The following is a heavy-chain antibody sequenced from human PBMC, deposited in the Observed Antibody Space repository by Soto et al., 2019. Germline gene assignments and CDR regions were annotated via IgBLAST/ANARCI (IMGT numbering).Heavy chain of an antibody. CDR1: GFTFSSYG. D-gene: IGHD5-12*01. CDR2: IWYDGSKK. V-gene: IGHV3-33*01. CDR3: ARDIGSTGFDYDY. J-gene: IGHJ4*02. Sequence: QVQLVESGGGVVLPGRSLRLSCAPSGFTFSSYGMHWVRQAPGKGLEWVAVIWYDGSKKYYADSVKGRFTISRDNSKKTLYLEMNSVRAEDTAVYYCARDIGSTGFDYDYWGQGTLVTVSS.